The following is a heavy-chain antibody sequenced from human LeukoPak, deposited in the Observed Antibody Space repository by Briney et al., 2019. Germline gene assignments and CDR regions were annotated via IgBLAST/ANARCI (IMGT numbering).Heavy chain of an antibody. CDR3: ARDRYSDTSRVPFDD. Sequence: PGGSVRLSCAASGFTFSSFWMTWVRLAPGKGLEWVANIKYDGREKYYVDSVKGRFTISRDNARNSIYLQMNSLRVGDTAVYYCARDRYSDTSRVPFDDWGQGILVTVSS. CDR2: IKYDGREK. D-gene: IGHD3-22*01. V-gene: IGHV3-7*01. J-gene: IGHJ4*02. CDR1: GFTFSSFW.